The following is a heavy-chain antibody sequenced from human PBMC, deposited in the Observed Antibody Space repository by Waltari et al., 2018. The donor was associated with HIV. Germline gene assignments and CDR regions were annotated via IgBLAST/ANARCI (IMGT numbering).Heavy chain of an antibody. CDR2: ISSSGSTI. V-gene: IGHV3-48*03. D-gene: IGHD2-8*02. J-gene: IGHJ3*02. CDR1: GFTFSSYE. Sequence: EVQLVESGGGLVQPGGSLRLSCAASGFTFSSYEMNWVRQAPGKGVEWVSYISSSGSTIYYADSVKGRFTISRDNAKNSLYLQMNSLRAEDTAVYYCASWWDAFDIWGQGTMVTVSS. CDR3: ASWWDAFDI.